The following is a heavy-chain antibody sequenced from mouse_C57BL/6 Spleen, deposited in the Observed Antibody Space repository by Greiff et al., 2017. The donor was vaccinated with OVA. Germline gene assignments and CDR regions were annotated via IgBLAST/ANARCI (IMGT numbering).Heavy chain of an antibody. CDR3: AREGGDGNYRYFDV. CDR2: ISSGGSYT. V-gene: IGHV5-6*01. J-gene: IGHJ1*03. Sequence: EVHLVESGGDLVKPGGSLKLSCAASGFTFSSYGMSWVRQTPDKRLEWVATISSGGSYTYYPDSVKGRFTISRDNAKNTLYLQMRSLKSEDTAMXYGAREGGDGNYRYFDVWGTGTTVTVSS. CDR1: GFTFSSYG. D-gene: IGHD2-1*01.